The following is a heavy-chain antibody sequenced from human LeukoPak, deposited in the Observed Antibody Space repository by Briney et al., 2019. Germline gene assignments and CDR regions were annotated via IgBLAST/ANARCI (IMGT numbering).Heavy chain of an antibody. J-gene: IGHJ4*02. V-gene: IGHV1-2*02. CDR2: INPNSGGT. CDR1: GYTFTDYY. Sequence: GASVKVSCKASGYTFTDYYIDWVRPAPGQGLEWMGWINPNSGGTNYAQKFQGRVTMTRDTSISTVYMELSSLRSDDTAVYYCARALSLDYWGQGTLVAVSS. CDR3: ARALSLDY.